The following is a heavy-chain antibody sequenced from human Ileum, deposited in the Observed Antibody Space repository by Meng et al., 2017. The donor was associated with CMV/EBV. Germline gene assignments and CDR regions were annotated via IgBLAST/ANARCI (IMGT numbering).Heavy chain of an antibody. D-gene: IGHD4-11*01. CDR3: ARDQSQYDNSWWFDP. CDR1: GYTFNSTY. V-gene: IGHV1-46*02. Sequence: SGYTFNSTYMHWVRQAHGQGLEWMGIINPSGDSTYYAQKFQGRVTMTRDTSTTTDYMELSSLRSEDTAVYYCARDQSQYDNSWWFDPWGQGTLVTVSS. J-gene: IGHJ5*02. CDR2: INPSGDST.